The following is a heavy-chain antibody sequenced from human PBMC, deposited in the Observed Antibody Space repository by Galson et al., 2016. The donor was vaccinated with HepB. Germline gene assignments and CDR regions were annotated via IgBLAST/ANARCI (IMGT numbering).Heavy chain of an antibody. V-gene: IGHV3-53*01. CDR3: ARDPMATRYYYYGMDV. D-gene: IGHD5-24*01. CDR2: IYSGGST. J-gene: IGHJ6*02. Sequence: SLRLSCAAPGFTFGDYGMHWVRQAPGKGPEWVSVIYSGGSTYYADSVKGRFTISRDNSKNTLYLQMNSLRAEDTAVYYCARDPMATRYYYYGMDVWGQGTTVTVSS. CDR1: GFTFGDYG.